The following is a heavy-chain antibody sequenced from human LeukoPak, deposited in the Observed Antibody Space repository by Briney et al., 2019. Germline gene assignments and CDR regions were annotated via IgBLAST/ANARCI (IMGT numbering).Heavy chain of an antibody. CDR1: GLTFSRYG. V-gene: IGHV3-30*02. CDR2: IRYDGSNK. Sequence: GVSLRLSCAASGLTFSRYGMHWVRQAPGKGLEWVAFIRYDGSNKYYADSVKGRFTISRDNSKNTLYLQMNSLRAEDTAVYYCAKDYPSSSWYFDYWGQGTLVTVSS. CDR3: AKDYPSSSWYFDY. J-gene: IGHJ4*02. D-gene: IGHD6-13*01.